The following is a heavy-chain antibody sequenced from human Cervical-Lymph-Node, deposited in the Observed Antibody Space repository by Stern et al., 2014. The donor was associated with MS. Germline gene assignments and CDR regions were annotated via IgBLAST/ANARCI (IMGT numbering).Heavy chain of an antibody. CDR1: GDTLSSYP. V-gene: IGHV1-46*03. Sequence: QVQLVESGAEVKKPGASVKVSCKASGDTLSSYPIHWLRQAPGQGPAWMGIVHPTDGRITYAQTFKGRVTMTQDRSTRAVYKEMSSLRPEDTAMYFCANPLPYANWGQGTRVTVSS. J-gene: IGHJ1*01. CDR3: ANPLPYAN. CDR2: VHPTDGRI. D-gene: IGHD4-17*01.